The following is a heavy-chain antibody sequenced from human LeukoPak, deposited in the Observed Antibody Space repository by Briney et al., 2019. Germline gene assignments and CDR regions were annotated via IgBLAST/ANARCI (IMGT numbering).Heavy chain of an antibody. D-gene: IGHD2-15*01. CDR2: IYYSGST. Sequence: PSETLSLTCTVSGGSISSSGYYWAWIRQPPGKGLEWIGSIYYSGSTYYNPSFRSRVTISLDPSQNQFSLKLSSVTAADTAVYYCARDQEGRSCTGGTCYLGWSFDLWGRGTLVTVSS. CDR3: ARDQEGRSCTGGTCYLGWSFDL. V-gene: IGHV4-39*07. J-gene: IGHJ2*01. CDR1: GGSISSSGYY.